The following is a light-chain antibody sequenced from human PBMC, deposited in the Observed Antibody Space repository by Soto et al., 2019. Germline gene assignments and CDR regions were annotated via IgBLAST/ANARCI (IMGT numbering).Light chain of an antibody. CDR1: GGDVGHYDL. Sequence: QSALTQPASVSGSPGQSITISCAGSGGDVGHYDLLSWYQQIPGKAPKLIIFEVNRRPSGVSDRFSGFKSGNTASLTISGLQAEDEADFFCCSYAGNGAWVFGGGNKLTVL. CDR3: CSYAGNGAWV. V-gene: IGLV2-23*02. CDR2: EVN. J-gene: IGLJ3*02.